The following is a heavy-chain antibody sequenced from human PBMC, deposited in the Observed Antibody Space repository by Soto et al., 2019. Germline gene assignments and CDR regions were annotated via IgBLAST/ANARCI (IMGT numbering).Heavy chain of an antibody. D-gene: IGHD2-2*01. Sequence: ASVKVSFKVSGYTLTELSMHWVRQAPGKGLEWMGGFDPEDGETIYAQKFQGRVTMTEDTSTDTAYMELSSLRSEDTAVYYCETKLYCSSTSCYVNWFDPWG. CDR1: GYTLTELS. V-gene: IGHV1-24*01. CDR2: FDPEDGET. J-gene: IGHJ5*02. CDR3: ETKLYCSSTSCYVNWFDP.